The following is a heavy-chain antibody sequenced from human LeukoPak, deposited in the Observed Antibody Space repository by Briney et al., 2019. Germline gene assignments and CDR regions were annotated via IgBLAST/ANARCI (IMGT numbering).Heavy chain of an antibody. CDR2: IRSKAYGGTT. Sequence: PGGSLRLPCTASGFTFGDYAMSWFRQAPGKGLEWVGFIRSKAYGGTTEYAASVKGRFTISRDDSKSIAYLQMNSLKTEDTAVYYCTRFLERRGAYFDYWGQGTLVTVSS. CDR3: TRFLERRGAYFDY. CDR1: GFTFGDYA. V-gene: IGHV3-49*03. D-gene: IGHD1-1*01. J-gene: IGHJ4*02.